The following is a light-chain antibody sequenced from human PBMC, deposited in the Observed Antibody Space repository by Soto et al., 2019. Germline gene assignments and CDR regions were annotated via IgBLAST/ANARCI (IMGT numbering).Light chain of an antibody. V-gene: IGKV3-20*01. CDR2: GAS. CDR3: QQYGSSRNT. CDR1: QSVSSSY. J-gene: IGKJ2*01. Sequence: EIVLTQSPGTLSLSPGERATLSCRASQSVSSSYLAWYQQKPGQAPRLLIYGASSRATGIPDRFSGSGSGTDFTLTIGRLEPEDFAVYYCQQYGSSRNTFGQGTKLEIK.